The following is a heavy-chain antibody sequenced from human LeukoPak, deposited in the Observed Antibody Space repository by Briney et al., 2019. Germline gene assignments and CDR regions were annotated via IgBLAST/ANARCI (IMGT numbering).Heavy chain of an antibody. D-gene: IGHD6-19*01. CDR3: AREGSGVAGHFDY. CDR2: ISSSSSYI. J-gene: IGHJ4*02. V-gene: IGHV3-21*01. Sequence: PGGSLRLSCAASGFTFSSYRMNWVRRAPGKGLEWVSSISSSSSYIYYADTVKVRITISRDNDKNSLYLQMNSVRAEDTAVYSCAREGSGVAGHFDYWDQGTLVTVSS. CDR1: GFTFSSYR.